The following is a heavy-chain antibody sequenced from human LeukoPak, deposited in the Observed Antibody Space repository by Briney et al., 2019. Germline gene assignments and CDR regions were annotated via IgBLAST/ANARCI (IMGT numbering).Heavy chain of an antibody. CDR1: GRSNGTSY. J-gene: IGHJ4*02. V-gene: IGHV4-59*08. D-gene: IGHD5-18*01. CDR3: AVQLYTSMSPFDY. Sequence: SETLSLTCTVSGRSNGTSYWSWIRQPPGKGLEWIGYVSYSGNTNYNPSLKSRVTVSVASSKNQFSLKLSCVTAADTAVYYCAVQLYTSMSPFDYWGQGTLVTVSS. CDR2: VSYSGNT.